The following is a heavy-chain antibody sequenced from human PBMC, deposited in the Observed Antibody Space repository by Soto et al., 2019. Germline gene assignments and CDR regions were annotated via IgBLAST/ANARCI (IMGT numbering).Heavy chain of an antibody. Sequence: ASVKVSCKASGYTFTSYDINWVRQATGQGLEWMGWMNPNSGNTGYAQKFQGRVTMTRNTSISTAYMELSSLRSEDTAVYYCAREKRGYCSGGSCYEFDYWGQGTLVTVSS. CDR1: GYTFTSYD. D-gene: IGHD2-15*01. CDR2: MNPNSGNT. J-gene: IGHJ4*02. CDR3: AREKRGYCSGGSCYEFDY. V-gene: IGHV1-8*01.